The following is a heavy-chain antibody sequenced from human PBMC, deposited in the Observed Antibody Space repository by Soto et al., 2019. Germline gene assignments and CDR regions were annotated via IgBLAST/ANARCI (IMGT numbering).Heavy chain of an antibody. CDR2: IWADGSRQ. J-gene: IGHJ4*02. CDR1: GFAFSTYG. Sequence: QVQLVESGGGVIQPGKSLRLSCSASGFAFSTYGMHWVRQAPGKGLEWVAVIWADGSRQFYGDSVKGRFTISRDNSKXXXXXXXXXXXXXXXXXXXXXXXXXXXGLSDYWGQGTLVTVSS. CDR3: XXXXXXXGLSDY. V-gene: IGHV3-33*08.